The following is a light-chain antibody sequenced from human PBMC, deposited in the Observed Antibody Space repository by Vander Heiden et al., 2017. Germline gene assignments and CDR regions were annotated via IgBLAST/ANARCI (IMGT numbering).Light chain of an antibody. J-gene: IGKJ4*01. V-gene: IGKV3-15*01. CDR1: QSVSSN. CDR3: QQYNNWPLT. Sequence: EIVMTQSPPTLSVSTGERATLSCRASQSVSSNLAWYQQKPGQAHRLLIYGASTRATGIPARFSGSGSGTEFTLTISSLQSEDFAIYYCQQYNNWPLTFGGGTKVEIK. CDR2: GAS.